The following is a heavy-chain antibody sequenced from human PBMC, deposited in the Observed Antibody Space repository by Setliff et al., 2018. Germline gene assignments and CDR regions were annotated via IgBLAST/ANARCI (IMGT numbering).Heavy chain of an antibody. CDR2: ISAYNGNT. Sequence: ASVKVSCKASGYTFTSYGISWVRQAPGQGLEWMGWISAYNGNTNYAQRFQGRVTMTTDTSTSTAYMELRSLTSDDMAVYYCAISTIFGVVSPTPDAFDIWGQGTMVTVSS. CDR3: AISTIFGVVSPTPDAFDI. J-gene: IGHJ3*02. V-gene: IGHV1-18*03. CDR1: GYTFTSYG. D-gene: IGHD3-3*01.